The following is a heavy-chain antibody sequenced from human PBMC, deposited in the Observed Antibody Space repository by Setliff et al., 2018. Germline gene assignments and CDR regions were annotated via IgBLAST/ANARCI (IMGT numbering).Heavy chain of an antibody. CDR1: GGSVGNSFYY. CDR3: ARNYYDRSGYSWIDY. V-gene: IGHV4-61*02. D-gene: IGHD3-22*01. Sequence: SETLSLTCTVSGGSVGNSFYYWNWIRQPAGKGLEWIGRIYTTWSTNYNPSLKSRVTISLDTSKSQFFLKLNSVTAADTGVYYCARNYYDRSGYSWIDYWGQGTLVTVSS. J-gene: IGHJ4*02. CDR2: IYTTWST.